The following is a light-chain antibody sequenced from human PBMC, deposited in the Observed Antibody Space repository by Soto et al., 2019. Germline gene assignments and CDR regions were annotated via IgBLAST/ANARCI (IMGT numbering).Light chain of an antibody. V-gene: IGLV2-14*01. CDR2: GVS. CDR3: SSYTSTTTPI. Sequence: QSALTQTASVSGSPGQSITISCTGTSSDVGGYEHVSWYQQHPGKVPKLMIYGVSNRPSGVSNRFSGSKSGNTASLTISGLQAEDEAYYYCSSYTSTTTPIFGTGTKLTVL. CDR1: SSDVGGYEH. J-gene: IGLJ1*01.